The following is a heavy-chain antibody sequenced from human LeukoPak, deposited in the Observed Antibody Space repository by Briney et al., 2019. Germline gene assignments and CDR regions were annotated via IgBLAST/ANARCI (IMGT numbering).Heavy chain of an antibody. D-gene: IGHD3-10*01. CDR3: ARRYPSVRGVNLRPQEVREYYFDY. CDR1: GGSISICSYY. V-gene: IGHV4-39*02. Sequence: PSETLTLTCTVSGGSISICSYYWSWVRKPPGKGVEWLEYINHSRRTHYNPSLTSRVTMSVDTSKKHLSLRLSSVTAADTAVYYCARRYPSVRGVNLRPQEVREYYFDYGGEGNLVTVSS. J-gene: IGHJ4*02. CDR2: INHSRRT.